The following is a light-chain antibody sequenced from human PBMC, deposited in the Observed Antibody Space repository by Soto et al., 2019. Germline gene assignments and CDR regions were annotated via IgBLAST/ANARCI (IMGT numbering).Light chain of an antibody. CDR1: SGDFGNYNL. Sequence: QSVLTQPASVSGSPGQSITISCTGSSGDFGNYNLVSWYQQHPGKAPKLMIYEGNKRPSGVSNRFSGSKSGKTASLTISGLQAEDEADYYCCSFAASSTWVFGGGTKLTVL. V-gene: IGLV2-23*01. CDR2: EGN. J-gene: IGLJ3*02. CDR3: CSFAASSTWV.